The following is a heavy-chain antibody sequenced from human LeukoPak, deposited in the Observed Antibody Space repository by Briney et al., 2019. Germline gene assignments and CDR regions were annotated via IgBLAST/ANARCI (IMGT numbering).Heavy chain of an antibody. D-gene: IGHD4-23*01. V-gene: IGHV3-48*01. J-gene: IGHJ6*03. Sequence: GGSLRLSXAASGFTFSSYSMNWVRQAPGKGLEWASYISSSSSTIYYADSVKGRFTISRDNAKNSLYLQMNSLRAEDTAVYYCARVCVAVVIQYYYYYMDVWGQGTTVTVSS. CDR3: ARVCVAVVIQYYYYYMDV. CDR1: GFTFSSYS. CDR2: ISSSSSTI.